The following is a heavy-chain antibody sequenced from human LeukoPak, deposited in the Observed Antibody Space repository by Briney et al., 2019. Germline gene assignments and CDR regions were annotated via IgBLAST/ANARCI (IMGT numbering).Heavy chain of an antibody. V-gene: IGHV3-23*01. D-gene: IGHD1-26*01. CDR2: TSTSGGSA. Sequence: GGSLRLSCAASGFTSSSYGMHWVRQAPGKGLEWVSATSTSGGSAYYADSVKGRFTISRDNSKNTLYLQMDSLRADDTAVYYCARYSGSYYYPPAWDLWGQGTLVTVSS. CDR1: GFTSSSYG. CDR3: ARYSGSYYYPPAWDL. J-gene: IGHJ4*02.